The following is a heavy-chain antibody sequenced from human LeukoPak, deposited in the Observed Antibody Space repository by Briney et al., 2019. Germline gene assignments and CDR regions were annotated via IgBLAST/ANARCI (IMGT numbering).Heavy chain of an antibody. CDR3: ARAFVTAAGFFDT. Sequence: GGSLRLSCAASGFTVSSSYMSWVRQAPGKGLEWVSVIYSGGDTHYAGSVMGRFTISRDNSVNTLYLQMNSLRTEDTAVYYCARAFVTAAGFFDTWGQGTLVTVSS. J-gene: IGHJ4*02. V-gene: IGHV3-66*02. CDR1: GFTVSSSY. D-gene: IGHD6-13*01. CDR2: IYSGGDT.